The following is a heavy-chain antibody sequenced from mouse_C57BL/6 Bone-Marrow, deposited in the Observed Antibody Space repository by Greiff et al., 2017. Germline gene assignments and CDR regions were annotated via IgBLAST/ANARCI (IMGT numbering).Heavy chain of an antibody. J-gene: IGHJ2*01. Sequence: EVKLMESGGDLVKPGGSLKLSCAASGFTFSSYGMSWVRQTPDKRLEWVATISSGGSYTYYPDSVKGRFTISRDNAKNTLYLQMSSLKSEDTAMYYCARRGVAPCDYWGQGTTLTVSS. CDR2: ISSGGSYT. CDR1: GFTFSSYG. D-gene: IGHD1-1*02. V-gene: IGHV5-6*02. CDR3: ARRGVAPCDY.